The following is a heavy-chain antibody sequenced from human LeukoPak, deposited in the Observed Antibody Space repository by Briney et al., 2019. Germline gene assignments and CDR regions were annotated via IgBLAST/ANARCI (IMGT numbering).Heavy chain of an antibody. V-gene: IGHV1-3*01. CDR3: ARDPDSSNWFDP. CDR1: GYTFTSYA. CDR2: INAGNGNT. Sequence: ASVKVSCKASGYTFTSYAMHWVRQAPGQRLEWMGWINAGNGNTKYSQKFQGRVTITRDTSASTAYMELSSLRSEDTPVYYCARDPDSSNWFDPWGQGTLVTVSS. J-gene: IGHJ5*02.